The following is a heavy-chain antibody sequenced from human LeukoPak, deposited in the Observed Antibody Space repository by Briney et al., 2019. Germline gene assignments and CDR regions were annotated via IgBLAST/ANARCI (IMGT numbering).Heavy chain of an antibody. D-gene: IGHD6-19*01. Sequence: GGSLRLSCAASGFSISGYWMHWVRQAQGKGLVWVSRINSDGSSTNYADSMKGRFTISRDNAKNTVYLQLNSLRAEDTAFYYCGTGASAIYSSGVVFDYWGQGTLVTVSS. CDR1: GFSISGYW. CDR3: GTGASAIYSSGVVFDY. J-gene: IGHJ4*02. V-gene: IGHV3-74*01. CDR2: INSDGSST.